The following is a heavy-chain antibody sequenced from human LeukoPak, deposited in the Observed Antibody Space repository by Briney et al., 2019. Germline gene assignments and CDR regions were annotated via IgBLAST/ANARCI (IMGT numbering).Heavy chain of an antibody. V-gene: IGHV4-59*01. CDR3: MRDRELGF. CDR1: GGSISIYY. CDR2: TYNSGTT. J-gene: IGHJ4*02. D-gene: IGHD1-26*01. Sequence: ASETLSLTCTVSGGSISIYYWNWFRQPPGKGLEWIGSTYNSGTTDYNPSLKSRATISGDTSKNQFSLKLSSVTAADTAVYYCMRDRELGFWGQGTLVTVSS.